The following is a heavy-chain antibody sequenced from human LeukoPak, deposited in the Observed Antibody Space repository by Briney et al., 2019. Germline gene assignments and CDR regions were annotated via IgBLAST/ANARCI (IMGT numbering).Heavy chain of an antibody. CDR1: GGSISSSSYY. CDR3: ASFYGSGSYYPKPDY. J-gene: IGHJ4*02. CDR2: IYDSGST. V-gene: IGHV4-39*02. D-gene: IGHD3-10*01. Sequence: PETLSLTCTVSGGSISSSSYYWGWIRQPPGKGLEWIGSIYDSGSTYDNPALKSRVTISVHTSKQHFSLKLSSVTPADTAVYYRASFYGSGSYYPKPDYWGQGTLVTVSS.